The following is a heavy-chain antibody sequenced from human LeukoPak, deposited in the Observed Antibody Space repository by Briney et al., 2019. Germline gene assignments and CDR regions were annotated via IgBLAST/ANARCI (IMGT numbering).Heavy chain of an antibody. CDR1: GGSFSGYY. J-gene: IGHJ4*02. V-gene: IGHV4-34*01. Sequence: PSETLSLTCAVYGGSFSGYYWSWIRQPPGKGLEWIGEINHSGSTNYNPSLKSRVTISVDTSKNQFSLKLSAVTAADTAVYYCAREVGGYCSSTSCYSLDYWGQGTLVTVSS. CDR2: INHSGST. CDR3: AREVGGYCSSTSCYSLDY. D-gene: IGHD2-2*01.